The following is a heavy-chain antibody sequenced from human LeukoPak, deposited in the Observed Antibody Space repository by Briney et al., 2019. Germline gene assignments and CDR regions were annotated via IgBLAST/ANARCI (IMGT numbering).Heavy chain of an antibody. Sequence: GGSLRLSCAASGFTFSNYAMNWVRQAPGKGLEWVSSISGSGGSTYYADSVRDRFTIFRDNSKNTLYLQMHTLRTEDTALYYRAKDSVYDFWSGFYASYYAIDVWGQGTTVTVPS. CDR1: GFTFSNYA. CDR2: ISGSGGST. CDR3: AKDSVYDFWSGFYASYYAIDV. V-gene: IGHV3-23*01. D-gene: IGHD3-3*01. J-gene: IGHJ6*02.